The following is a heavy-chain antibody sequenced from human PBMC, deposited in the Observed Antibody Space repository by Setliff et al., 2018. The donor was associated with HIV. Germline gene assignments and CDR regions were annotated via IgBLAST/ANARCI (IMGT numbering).Heavy chain of an antibody. CDR1: GGSISSGGYS. CDR2: IYHSGST. Sequence: SETLSLTCAVSGGSISSGGYSWSWIRQPPGKGLEWIGYIYHSGSTNYNPSLKSRVTISVDTSKNQFSLKLSSVTAADTAVYYCARRSGWSLDYWGQGTLVTVSS. CDR3: ARRSGWSLDY. D-gene: IGHD6-19*01. V-gene: IGHV4-30-2*01. J-gene: IGHJ4*02.